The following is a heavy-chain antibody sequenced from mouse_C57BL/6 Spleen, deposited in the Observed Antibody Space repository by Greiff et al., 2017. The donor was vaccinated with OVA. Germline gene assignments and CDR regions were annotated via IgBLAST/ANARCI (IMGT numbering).Heavy chain of an antibody. D-gene: IGHD1-1*01. J-gene: IGHJ2*01. CDR2: IYPGSGNT. CDR1: GYTFTDYY. CDR3: AIYGSEGFDY. Sequence: QVQLQQSGAELVRPGASVKLSCKASGYTFTDYYINWVKQRPGQGLEWIARIYPGSGNTYYNEKFKGKATLTAEKSSSTAYMQLSSLTSEDSAVYFCAIYGSEGFDYWGQGTTLTVSS. V-gene: IGHV1-76*01.